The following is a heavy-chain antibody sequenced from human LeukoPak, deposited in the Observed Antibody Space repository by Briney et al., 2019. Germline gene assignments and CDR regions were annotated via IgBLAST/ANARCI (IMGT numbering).Heavy chain of an antibody. CDR2: INHSGST. CDR1: GGSFSGYY. D-gene: IGHD3-16*01. J-gene: IGHJ5*02. CDR3: ARVVYDYKNWFDP. Sequence: SETLSLTCAVYGGSFSGYYWSWIRQPPGKGLEWIGEINHSGSTNYNPSLKSRATISVDTSKNQFSLKLSSVTAADTAVSYCARVVYDYKNWFDPWGQGTLVTVSS. V-gene: IGHV4-34*01.